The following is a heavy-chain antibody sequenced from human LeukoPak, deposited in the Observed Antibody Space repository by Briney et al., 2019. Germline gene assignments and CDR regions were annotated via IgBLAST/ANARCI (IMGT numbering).Heavy chain of an antibody. CDR1: GGSISSYY. Sequence: SETLSLTCTVSGGSISSYYWSWIRQPAGKGLEWIGRIYTSGSTNYNPSLKSRVTMSVDTSKNQFSLKLSSVTAADTAVYYCARDTAMASDYYFDYWGQGTLVTVSS. J-gene: IGHJ4*02. V-gene: IGHV4-4*07. D-gene: IGHD5-18*01. CDR2: IYTSGST. CDR3: ARDTAMASDYYFDY.